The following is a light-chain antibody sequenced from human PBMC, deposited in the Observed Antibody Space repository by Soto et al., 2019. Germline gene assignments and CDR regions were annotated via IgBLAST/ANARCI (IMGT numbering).Light chain of an antibody. Sequence: DIQMTQSPSSLSASMGDRVTITCRASQSISNYLNWYHQKPGKAPKLLIYKASSLESGVPSRFSGSGSGTEFTLTISSLQPDDFATYYCQQYNSYWTFGQGTKVEIK. CDR3: QQYNSYWT. J-gene: IGKJ1*01. V-gene: IGKV1-5*03. CDR1: QSISNY. CDR2: KAS.